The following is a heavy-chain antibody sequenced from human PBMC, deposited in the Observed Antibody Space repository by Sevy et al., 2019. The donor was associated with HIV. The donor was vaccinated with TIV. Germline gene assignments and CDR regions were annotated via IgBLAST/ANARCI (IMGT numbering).Heavy chain of an antibody. V-gene: IGHV3-7*01. D-gene: IGHD6-25*01. CDR2: IKQDGSEK. Sequence: GGSLRLSCAASGFTFSSYCMNWVRQAPGKGLEWVANIKQDGSEKYYVDSVKGRFTISRDNAKNSMHLQMNSLRAEDTAVYYCASALAAAASYWGQGTLVTVSS. CDR3: ASALAAAASY. J-gene: IGHJ4*02. CDR1: GFTFSSYC.